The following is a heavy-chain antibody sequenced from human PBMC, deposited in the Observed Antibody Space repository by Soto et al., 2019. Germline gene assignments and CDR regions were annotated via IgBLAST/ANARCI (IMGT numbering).Heavy chain of an antibody. J-gene: IGHJ6*03. CDR2: IWYDGSNK. CDR3: ARGGVPQLREYYYYYTDV. V-gene: IGHV3-33*01. CDR1: GFTFSSYG. D-gene: IGHD1-1*01. Sequence: HPGGSLRLSCAASGFTFSSYGMHWVRQAPGKGLEWVAVIWYDGSNKYYADSVKGRFTISRDNSKNTLYLQMNSLRAEDTAVYYCARGGVPQLREYYYYYTDVWGKGTTVTVSS.